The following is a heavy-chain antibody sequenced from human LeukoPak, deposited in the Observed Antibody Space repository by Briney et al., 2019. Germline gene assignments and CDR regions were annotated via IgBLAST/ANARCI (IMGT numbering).Heavy chain of an antibody. J-gene: IGHJ4*02. CDR3: ARDGTSREQFDY. V-gene: IGHV3-74*01. CDR2: VNSDGSST. Sequence: GGSLRLSCAASGFTFSTYWMYWVRQDPGKGLVWVSRVNSDGSSTNYADSVKGRFTISRDNAKNTLYLQMNSLRAEDTAVYYCARDGTSREQFDYWSQGTLVTVSS. D-gene: IGHD1-26*01. CDR1: GFTFSTYW.